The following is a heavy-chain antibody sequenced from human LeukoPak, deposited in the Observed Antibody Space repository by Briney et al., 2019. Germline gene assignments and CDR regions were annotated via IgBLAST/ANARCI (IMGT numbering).Heavy chain of an antibody. CDR2: ISSSGAYT. CDR3: AKEIYCSGGSCYSDAFDI. Sequence: PGGSLRLSCATSGFTFSSYAMSWVRQAPGKGLEWVSAISSSGAYTYYADSVKGRFTISRDNSKNTLYLQMNSLRAEDTAVYYCAKEIYCSGGSCYSDAFDIWGQGTMVTVSS. D-gene: IGHD2-15*01. V-gene: IGHV3-23*01. J-gene: IGHJ3*02. CDR1: GFTFSSYA.